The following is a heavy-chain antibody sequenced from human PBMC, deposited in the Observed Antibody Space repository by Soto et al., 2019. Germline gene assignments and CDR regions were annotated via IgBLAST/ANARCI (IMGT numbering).Heavy chain of an antibody. CDR3: ARERYSSGTRYFDY. Sequence: QVQLVESGGGVVQPGRSLRLSCAASGFTFSSYGMHWVRQAPGKGLEWVAVISYDGSNKYYADSVKGRFTISRDNSKNTVYLQMNSLRAEDTAGYYCARERYSSGTRYFDYWGQGTLVTVSS. V-gene: IGHV3-30*03. CDR1: GFTFSSYG. D-gene: IGHD6-19*01. CDR2: ISYDGSNK. J-gene: IGHJ4*02.